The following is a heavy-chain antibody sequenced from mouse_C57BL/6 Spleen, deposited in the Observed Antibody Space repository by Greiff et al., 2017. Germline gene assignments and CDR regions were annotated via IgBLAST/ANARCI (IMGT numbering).Heavy chain of an antibody. J-gene: IGHJ2*01. D-gene: IGHD4-1*01. Sequence: EVHLVESGGDLVKPGGSLKLSCAASGFTFSSYGMSWVRQTPDKRLEWVATISSGGSYTYYPDSVKGRFTISRDNAKNTLYLQMSSLKSEDTAMYYCARRGIGFDYWGQGTTLTVSS. CDR1: GFTFSSYG. CDR3: ARRGIGFDY. V-gene: IGHV5-6*01. CDR2: ISSGGSYT.